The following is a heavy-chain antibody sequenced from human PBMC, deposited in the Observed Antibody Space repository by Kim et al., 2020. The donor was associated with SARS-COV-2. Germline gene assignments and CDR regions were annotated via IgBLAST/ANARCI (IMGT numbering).Heavy chain of an antibody. CDR3: AGGVYGSGSEGGFGMDV. CDR2: INPSGGST. D-gene: IGHD3-10*01. J-gene: IGHJ6*02. CDR1: GYTFTNYY. V-gene: IGHV1-46*01. Sequence: ASVKVSCKTSGYTFTNYYMNWVRQAPGQGLEWMGIINPSGGSTSYAQKFQGRVIMTRDTSTSTVYMELSSLRSEDTAVYYCAGGVYGSGSEGGFGMDVWGQGTTVTVSS.